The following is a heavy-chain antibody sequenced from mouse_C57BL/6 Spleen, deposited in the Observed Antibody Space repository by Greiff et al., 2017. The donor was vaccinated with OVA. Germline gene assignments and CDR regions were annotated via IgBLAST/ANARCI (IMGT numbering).Heavy chain of an antibody. J-gene: IGHJ2*01. CDR2: IDPSDSET. CDR3: ARLDSSGHEYFDY. D-gene: IGHD3-2*02. CDR1: GYTFTSYW. V-gene: IGHV1-52*01. Sequence: QVQLKESGAELVRPGSSVKLSCKASGYTFTSYWMHWVKQRPIQGLEWIGNIDPSDSETHYNQKFKDKATLTVDKSSSTAYMQLSSLTSEDSAVYYCARLDSSGHEYFDYWGQGTTLTVSS.